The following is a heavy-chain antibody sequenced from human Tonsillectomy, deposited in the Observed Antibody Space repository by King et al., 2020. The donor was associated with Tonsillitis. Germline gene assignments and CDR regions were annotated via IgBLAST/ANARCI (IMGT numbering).Heavy chain of an antibody. Sequence: VQLVESGGGSVQPGGSLRLSCAASGFTFSGHYMDWVRQAPGKGLEWVGRIRNKANNYITEYAASVKGRVTISRDESRNSLYLQMNGLKTDDTAVYYCAREGLNIAMALDYWGQGTLVTVSS. J-gene: IGHJ4*02. D-gene: IGHD5-18*01. CDR1: GFTFSGHY. CDR3: AREGLNIAMALDY. V-gene: IGHV3-72*01. CDR2: IRNKANNYIT.